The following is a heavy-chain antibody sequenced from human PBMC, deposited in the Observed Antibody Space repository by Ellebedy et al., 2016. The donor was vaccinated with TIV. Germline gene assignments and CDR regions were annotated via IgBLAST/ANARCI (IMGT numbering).Heavy chain of an antibody. D-gene: IGHD3-3*01. CDR1: GGSISSSSYF. CDR3: ARILRGGSNGDYFDY. Sequence: MPSETLSLTCTVSGGSISSSSYFWGWIRQPPGKGLEWIGSIIYSGTTYYNPSLKSRVTISVDTSKNQFSLELSSVTAADTAVYYCARILRGGSNGDYFDYWGQGTQVTASS. J-gene: IGHJ4*02. CDR2: IIYSGTT. V-gene: IGHV4-39*07.